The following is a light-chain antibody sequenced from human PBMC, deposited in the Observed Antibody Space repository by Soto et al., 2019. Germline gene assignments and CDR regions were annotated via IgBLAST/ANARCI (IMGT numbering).Light chain of an antibody. CDR3: AAWDDSLSGHV. V-gene: IGLV1-47*01. CDR2: RNN. Sequence: QSVLTQPPSASGSPGQSVTISCTGTKNDIGVYDFVSWHQHHPGKAPRLIIYRNNQRPSGVPDRFSGSKSGTSASLAISGLRSEDEADYHCAAWDDSLSGHVFGGGTNVTVL. CDR1: KNDIGVYDF. J-gene: IGLJ3*02.